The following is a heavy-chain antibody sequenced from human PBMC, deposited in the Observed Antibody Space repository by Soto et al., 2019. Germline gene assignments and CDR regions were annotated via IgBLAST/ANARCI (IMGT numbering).Heavy chain of an antibody. CDR1: GFTFSYHA. D-gene: IGHD1-1*01. CDR2: ISYDGDNK. V-gene: IGHV3-30-3*01. J-gene: IGHJ6*02. Sequence: QVQLVESGGGVVQPGRSLRLSCAASGFTFSYHALNWVRQAPGKGLEWVAVISYDGDNKYIAESVKGRFTISRDNSKNTVSLQMNSLRTEETAMYVCARGTTTSAFSAMDVWGQGTTVTVSS. CDR3: ARGTTTSAFSAMDV.